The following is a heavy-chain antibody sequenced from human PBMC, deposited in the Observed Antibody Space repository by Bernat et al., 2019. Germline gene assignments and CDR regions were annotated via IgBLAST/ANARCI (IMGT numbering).Heavy chain of an antibody. CDR2: ISISSSTI. CDR3: ARDLVVTIDY. V-gene: IGHV3-48*02. CDR1: GFTFSSYS. J-gene: IGHJ4*02. Sequence: EVQLVESGGGLVQPGGSLRLSCAASGFTFSSYSMNWVRQAPGKGLEWVSYISISSSTIYYAESVKSRFTISRDNAKTSLYLQMNSLRDEDTAVYYCARDLVVTIDYWGQGTLVTVSS. D-gene: IGHD2-21*02.